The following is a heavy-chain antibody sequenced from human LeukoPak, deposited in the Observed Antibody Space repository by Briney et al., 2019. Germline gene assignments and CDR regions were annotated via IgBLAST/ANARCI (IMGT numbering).Heavy chain of an antibody. V-gene: IGHV3-30*18. Sequence: GGSLRPSCAASGFTFSSYGVHWVRQAPGKGLEWVAVISSDGSIKYYADSVKGRFTISRDNSKNTLYLQMNSLRAEDTAVFYCAKALSRSSGWYYFDSWGQGTLVTVSS. CDR3: AKALSRSSGWYYFDS. D-gene: IGHD6-19*01. CDR1: GFTFSSYG. CDR2: ISSDGSIK. J-gene: IGHJ4*02.